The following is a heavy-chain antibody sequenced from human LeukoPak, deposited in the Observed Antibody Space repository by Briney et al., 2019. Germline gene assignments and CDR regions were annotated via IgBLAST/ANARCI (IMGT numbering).Heavy chain of an antibody. CDR1: GFTFSSYW. CDR3: ARDPRSSGWYGYYFDY. CDR2: IKQDGSEK. J-gene: IGHJ4*02. V-gene: IGHV3-7*01. Sequence: GGSLRLSCAASGFTFSSYWMSWVRQAPGRGLEWVANIKQDGSEKYYVDSVKGRFTISRDNAKNSLYLQMNSLRAEDTAVYYCARDPRSSGWYGYYFDYWGQGTLVTVSS. D-gene: IGHD6-19*01.